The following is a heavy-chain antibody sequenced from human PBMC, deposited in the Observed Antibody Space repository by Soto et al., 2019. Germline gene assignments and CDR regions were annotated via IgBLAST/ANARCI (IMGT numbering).Heavy chain of an antibody. V-gene: IGHV1-69*02. CDR3: ATPGREYQLLLRSHHYYYGMDV. CDR2: IIPILGIA. J-gene: IGHJ6*02. D-gene: IGHD2-2*01. CDR1: GCTFSSYT. Sequence: GASVKVSCKASGCTFSSYTISWVRQAPGQGLEWMGRIIPILGIANYAQKFQGRVTITADKSTSTAYMELSSLRSEDTAVYYCATPGREYQLLLRSHHYYYGMDVWGQGTTVTVSS.